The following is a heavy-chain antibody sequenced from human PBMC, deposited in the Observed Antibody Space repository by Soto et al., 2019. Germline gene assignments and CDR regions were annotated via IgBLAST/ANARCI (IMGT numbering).Heavy chain of an antibody. V-gene: IGHV4-31*03. CDR2: IYYSGST. J-gene: IGHJ4*02. CDR1: GGSISSGGYY. D-gene: IGHD3-10*01. Sequence: QVQLQESGPGLVKPSQTLSLTCTVSGGSISSGGYYWSWIRQHPGKGLEWIGHIYYSGSTYYNPSLKSRVTISVDTSKNQFSLKLSSVTAADTAVYYCARGVRVVRGVIVGIFDYWGQGTLVTVSS. CDR3: ARGVRVVRGVIVGIFDY.